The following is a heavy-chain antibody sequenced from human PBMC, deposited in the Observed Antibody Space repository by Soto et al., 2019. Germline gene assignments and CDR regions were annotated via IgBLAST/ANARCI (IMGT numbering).Heavy chain of an antibody. Sequence: SETLSLTCTVSGGSIISYYWSWIRQPPGKELEWIGYIYYSGSTNYNPSLESRVTISVDTSKNQFSLKLSSVTAADTAVYYCASQAHAGDHTEYEGTWFDPWGLGTPVTVSS. CDR3: ASQAHAGDHTEYEGTWFDP. CDR1: GGSIISYY. D-gene: IGHD2-21*01. J-gene: IGHJ5*02. CDR2: IYYSGST. V-gene: IGHV4-59*08.